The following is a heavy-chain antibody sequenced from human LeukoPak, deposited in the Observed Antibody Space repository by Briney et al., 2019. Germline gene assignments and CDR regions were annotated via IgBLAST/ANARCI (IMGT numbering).Heavy chain of an antibody. CDR1: GFTFSSYS. J-gene: IGHJ4*02. D-gene: IGHD2-15*01. CDR3: ARDRGGGFDY. CDR2: ISSSSSYI. V-gene: IGHV3-21*01. Sequence: GGSLRLSCAASGFTFSSYSMNWVRQAPGKGLEWVSSISSSSSYIYYADSVKDRFTISRDNAKNSLYLQMNSLRAEDTAVYYCARDRGGGFDYWGQGTLVTVSS.